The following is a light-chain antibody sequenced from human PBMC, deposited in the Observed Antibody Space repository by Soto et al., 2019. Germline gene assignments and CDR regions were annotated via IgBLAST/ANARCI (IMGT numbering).Light chain of an antibody. V-gene: IGKV3-20*01. Sequence: IVLTQSPGSLSLSPGERATLSCRASQSVRSGVAWYQQKPGQSPKLLIFGASSRATGIPDRFSGSGSGTDFTLTISRLEPEDFALYYCQQYGGAPINFGQGTRLEIK. CDR3: QQYGGAPIN. CDR1: QSVRSG. CDR2: GAS. J-gene: IGKJ5*01.